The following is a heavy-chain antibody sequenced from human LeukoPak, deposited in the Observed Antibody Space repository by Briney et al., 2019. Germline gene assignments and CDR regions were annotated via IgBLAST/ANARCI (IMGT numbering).Heavy chain of an antibody. V-gene: IGHV3-30*02. CDR2: IRYDGSNK. J-gene: IGHJ3*02. CDR3: AKAGSRYDFWSGYDAAFDI. CDR1: GFTFSSYG. D-gene: IGHD3-3*01. Sequence: PGGSLRLSCAASGFTFSSYGMHWVRQAPGKGLEWVAFIRYDGSNKYYADSVKGRFTISRDNSKNTLYLQMNSLRAEDTAVYYCAKAGSRYDFWSGYDAAFDIWGQGTMVTVSS.